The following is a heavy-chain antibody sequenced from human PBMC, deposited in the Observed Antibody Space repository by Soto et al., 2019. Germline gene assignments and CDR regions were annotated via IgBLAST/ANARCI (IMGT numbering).Heavy chain of an antibody. CDR1: GYSFTSYW. D-gene: IGHD3-3*01. V-gene: IGHV5-51*01. Sequence: PGESLKISCKGSGYSFTSYWIGWVRQIPGKGLEWMGIIYPGDSDTRYSPSFQGQVTISADKSISTAYLQWSSLKASDTAMYYCARPTTIFGVVIVYWGQGTLVTVSS. CDR2: IYPGDSDT. J-gene: IGHJ4*02. CDR3: ARPTTIFGVVIVY.